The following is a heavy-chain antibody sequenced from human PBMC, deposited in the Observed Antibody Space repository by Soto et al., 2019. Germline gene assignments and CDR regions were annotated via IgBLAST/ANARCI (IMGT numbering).Heavy chain of an antibody. CDR3: ARQVDYYYGMDV. D-gene: IGHD2-2*01. V-gene: IGHV4-39*01. CDR2: IYYSGST. J-gene: IGHJ6*02. CDR1: GGSISSSSYY. Sequence: SETLSLTCTVSGGSISSSSYYWGWIRQPPGKGLEWIGSIYYSGSTYYNPSLKSRVTISVDTSKNQFSLKLSSVTAADTAVYYCARQVDYYYGMDVWGQGTTVTVSS.